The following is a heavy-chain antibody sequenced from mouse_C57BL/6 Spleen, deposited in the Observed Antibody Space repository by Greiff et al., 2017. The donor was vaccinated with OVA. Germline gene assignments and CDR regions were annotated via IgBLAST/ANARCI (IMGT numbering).Heavy chain of an antibody. Sequence: QVQLQQPGAELVKPGASVKLSCKASGYTFTSYWMHWVKQRPGQGLEWIGMIHPNSGSTNYNEKFKSKATLTVDKSSSTAYMQLSSLTSADSAVYYCARERMYDYPYYAMDYWGQGTSVTVSS. J-gene: IGHJ4*01. CDR3: ARERMYDYPYYAMDY. V-gene: IGHV1-64*01. D-gene: IGHD2-4*01. CDR2: IHPNSGST. CDR1: GYTFTSYW.